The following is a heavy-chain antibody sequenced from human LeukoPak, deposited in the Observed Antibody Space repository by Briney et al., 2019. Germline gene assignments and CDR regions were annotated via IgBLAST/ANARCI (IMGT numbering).Heavy chain of an antibody. CDR2: MNPHSGNA. CDR3: AREDSSSWNDAFDI. J-gene: IGHJ3*02. Sequence: ASVKVSCKASGYTFSSNDINWVRQATGQGLEWMGWMNPHSGNAGYAQKFQGRVTITRNSSISTAYMELSSLRSEDTAVYYCAREDSSSWNDAFDIWGQGTMVTVSS. V-gene: IGHV1-8*01. D-gene: IGHD6-13*01. CDR1: GYTFSSND.